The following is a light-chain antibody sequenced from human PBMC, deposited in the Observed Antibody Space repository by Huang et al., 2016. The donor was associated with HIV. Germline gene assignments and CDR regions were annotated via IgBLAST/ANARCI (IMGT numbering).Light chain of an antibody. CDR1: QSVDSN. CDR2: DAS. J-gene: IGKJ4*01. CDR3: QQYGSSPLT. V-gene: IGKV3D-20*01. Sequence: EIVLTQSPATLSLSPGERATLSCGASQSVDSNLAWYQQKPGLAPRLLIYDASRRATGIPDRFSGSGSGTDFTLTISRLEPEDFAVYYCQQYGSSPLTFGGGTKVEIK.